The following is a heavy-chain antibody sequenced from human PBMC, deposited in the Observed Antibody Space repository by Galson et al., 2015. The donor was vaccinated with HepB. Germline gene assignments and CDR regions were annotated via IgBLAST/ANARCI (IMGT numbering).Heavy chain of an antibody. CDR3: ARDRDYYDSPLRAFDI. J-gene: IGHJ3*02. CDR1: GGSISSPNYY. D-gene: IGHD3-22*01. CDR2: IHASGST. Sequence: TLSLTCTVSGGSISSPNYYWSWIRQPAGKGLEWIGRIHASGSTNDNPSLNSRVTMSVDTSKNQFSLKLSSVTAADTAVYYCARDRDYYDSPLRAFDIWGQGTMVTVSS. V-gene: IGHV4-61*02.